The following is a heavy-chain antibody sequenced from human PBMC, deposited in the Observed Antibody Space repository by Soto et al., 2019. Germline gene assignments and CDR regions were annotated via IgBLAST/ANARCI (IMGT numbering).Heavy chain of an antibody. V-gene: IGHV3-30*04. CDR3: AWDLSGVGIESH. CDR2: ISGDERDK. J-gene: IGHJ4*01. Sequence: PGGSLRLSCATSGFTFSSFTMHWVRQAPGEGLDWVAVISGDERDKRYAGAVQGRFTISRDNSNSTLYLQMNALRTEDTAIYHCAWDLSGVGIESHWGHGTLVTVPS. D-gene: IGHD3-10*01. CDR1: GFTFSSFT.